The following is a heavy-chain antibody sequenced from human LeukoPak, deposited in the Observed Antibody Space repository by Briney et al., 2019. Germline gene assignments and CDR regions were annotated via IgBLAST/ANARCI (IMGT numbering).Heavy chain of an antibody. CDR1: GFTFTSYG. CDR3: ASTLDGAFDI. D-gene: IGHD5-24*01. J-gene: IGHJ3*02. Sequence: GGSLRLSCAGSGFTFTSYGMHWVRQAPGKGLEWVALITYDGYYKYYSDSVKGRFTVSSDTSKNTLYLQMNSLRAEDTAVYYCASTLDGAFDIWGQGTMVTVSS. CDR2: ITYDGYYK. V-gene: IGHV3-30*03.